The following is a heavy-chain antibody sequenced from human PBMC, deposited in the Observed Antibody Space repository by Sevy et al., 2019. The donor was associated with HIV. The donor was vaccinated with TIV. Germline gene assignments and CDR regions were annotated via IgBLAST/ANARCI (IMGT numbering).Heavy chain of an antibody. CDR1: GFTFNTYW. J-gene: IGHJ6*02. Sequence: GGSLRLSCVASGFTFNTYWMTWVRQAPGKGLEWVANVKRDGSEKYYVDSVKGRLTISRDNAKNSLYLQMNSLRVEDTAVYYCAKRRVQSGLSGGGANYGWDVCGQGTTVTVSS. CDR2: VKRDGSEK. V-gene: IGHV3-7*01. D-gene: IGHD2-8*02. CDR3: AKRRVQSGLSGGGANYGWDV.